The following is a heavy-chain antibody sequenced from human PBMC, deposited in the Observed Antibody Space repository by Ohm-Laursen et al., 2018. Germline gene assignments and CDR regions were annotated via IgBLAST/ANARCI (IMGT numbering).Heavy chain of an antibody. V-gene: IGHV1-46*02. CDR2: IKSKDDTR. J-gene: IGHJ4*02. CDR1: GYSFNSNH. CDR3: ARDGSGWYSMARGFGDY. D-gene: IGHD6-19*01. Sequence: AASVNVSCKASGYSFNSNHMQWLRQAPGQGLEWMGIIKSKDDTRTYAQKFQGRVTMTKDRSTSTVYMELSSLRSDDTAVYYCARDGSGWYSMARGFGDYWGQGTLVTVSS.